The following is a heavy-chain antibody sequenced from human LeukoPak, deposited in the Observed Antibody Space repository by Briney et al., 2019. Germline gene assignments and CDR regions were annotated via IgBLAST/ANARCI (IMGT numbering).Heavy chain of an antibody. CDR1: GGSFSGYY. Sequence: SETLSLTCAVYGGSFSGYYWSWLRQPPGKGLEWIGEINHSGSTNYNPSLKSRVTISLDTSKNQFSLKLSSVTAADTAVYYCARLRSGSYPYYCYMDVWGKGTTVTISS. V-gene: IGHV4-34*01. CDR2: INHSGST. CDR3: ARLRSGSYPYYCYMDV. D-gene: IGHD1-26*01. J-gene: IGHJ6*03.